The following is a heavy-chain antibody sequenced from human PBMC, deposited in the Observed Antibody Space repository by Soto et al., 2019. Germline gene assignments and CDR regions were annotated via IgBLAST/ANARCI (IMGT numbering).Heavy chain of an antibody. V-gene: IGHV1-46*01. CDR1: GYIFTSYY. CDR3: AKDYDSSGYYYGSPDY. Sequence: ASVKVSCKTSGYIFTSYYIHWVRQAPGQGLEWMGIINPSGGTTTYAQKFQGRVTMTRDTSKNTLYLQMNSLRAEDTGLYYCAKDYDSSGYYYGSPDYWGQGTLVTVSS. D-gene: IGHD3-22*01. J-gene: IGHJ4*02. CDR2: INPSGGTT.